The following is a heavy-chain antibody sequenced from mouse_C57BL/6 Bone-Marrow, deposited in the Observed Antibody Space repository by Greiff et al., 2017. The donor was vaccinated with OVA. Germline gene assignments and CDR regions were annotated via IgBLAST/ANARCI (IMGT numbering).Heavy chain of an antibody. CDR1: GYSFTDYN. CDR3: AFYDDSSYRYFGV. Sequence: EVQLQQSGPELVKPGASVKISCKASGYSFTDYNMNWVKQSHGKSLEWIGVIHPNYGTTSYNQKFKSKATLTVDQSSSTAYMQLNSLTSEDSAVYYYAFYDDSSYRYFGVWGTGTAVTVSS. D-gene: IGHD1-1*01. J-gene: IGHJ1*03. V-gene: IGHV1-39*01. CDR2: IHPNYGTT.